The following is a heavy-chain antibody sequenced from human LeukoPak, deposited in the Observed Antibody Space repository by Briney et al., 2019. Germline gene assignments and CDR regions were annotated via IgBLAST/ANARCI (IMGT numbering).Heavy chain of an antibody. J-gene: IGHJ4*02. D-gene: IGHD6-19*01. CDR2: IYPGDSDT. CDR1: GYSFTSFW. Sequence: GESLKISCKGSGYSFTSFWIGWARQMPGKGLEWMGIIYPGDSDTRYSPSFQGQVTISADKSISTAYLQWSSLKASDTAMYYCARLEIAVAGHFDYWGQGTLVTVSS. V-gene: IGHV5-51*01. CDR3: ARLEIAVAGHFDY.